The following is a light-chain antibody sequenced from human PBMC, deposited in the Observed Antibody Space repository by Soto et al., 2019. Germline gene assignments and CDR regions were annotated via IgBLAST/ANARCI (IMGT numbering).Light chain of an antibody. CDR2: DAS. V-gene: IGKV3-11*01. J-gene: IGKJ4*01. CDR3: QQRSNWPPA. CDR1: QSVSIY. Sequence: EIVLTQSPGTLSLSQGERATLSCRASQSVSIYLAWYQQKPGQAPRLLIYDASNRATGIPARFSGSGSGTDFTLTISSLEPEDFAVYYCQQRSNWPPAFGGGTKV.